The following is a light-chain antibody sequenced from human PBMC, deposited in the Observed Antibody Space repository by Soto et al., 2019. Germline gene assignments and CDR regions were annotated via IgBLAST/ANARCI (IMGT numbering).Light chain of an antibody. V-gene: IGKV1-39*01. Sequence: DIQMTQSPSSLSASVGDRVTITCRASESISRHLNWYQQKPGKAPNLLIYAASTLQNGVSSRFSGSGSGTDFTLTISSLQPEDFATYYCQQSYSTLSISFGQGTRLEIK. CDR2: AAS. CDR1: ESISRH. CDR3: QQSYSTLSIS. J-gene: IGKJ5*01.